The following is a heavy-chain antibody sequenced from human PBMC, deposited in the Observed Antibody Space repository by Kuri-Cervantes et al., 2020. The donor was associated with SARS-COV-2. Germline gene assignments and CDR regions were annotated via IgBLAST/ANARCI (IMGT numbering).Heavy chain of an antibody. CDR1: GYTFTSYD. D-gene: IGHD1-26*01. J-gene: IGHJ5*02. CDR2: MNPNSGNT. CDR3: AREFGYSGSYARQYNWFDP. V-gene: IGHV1-8*03. Sequence: ASVQVSCKASGYTFTSYDINWVRQATGQGLEWMGWMNPNSGNTGYAQKFQGRVTITRDTSISTSYMELSRLRSDDTAVYYCAREFGYSGSYARQYNWFDPWGQGTLVTVSS.